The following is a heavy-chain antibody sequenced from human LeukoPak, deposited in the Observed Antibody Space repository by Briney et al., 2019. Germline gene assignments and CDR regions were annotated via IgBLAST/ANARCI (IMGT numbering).Heavy chain of an antibody. D-gene: IGHD3-9*01. CDR3: ARVLEYYDILTGYYRGDYFDY. J-gene: IGHJ4*02. V-gene: IGHV4-59*08. CDR2: IYYSGST. Sequence: SETLSLTCTVSGGSISSYYWSWIRQPPGKGLEWIGYIYYSGSTNYNPSLKSRVTISVDTSKNQFSLKLSSVTAADTAVYYCARVLEYYDILTGYYRGDYFDYWGQGTLVTVSS. CDR1: GGSISSYY.